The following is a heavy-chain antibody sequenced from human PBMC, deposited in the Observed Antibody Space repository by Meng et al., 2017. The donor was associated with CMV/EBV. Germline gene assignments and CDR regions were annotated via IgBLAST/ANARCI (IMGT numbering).Heavy chain of an antibody. D-gene: IGHD2-2*02. Sequence: ASVKVSCKASGYTFTSYYMHWVRQAPGQGLEWMGIINPSGGSTSYAQKFQGRVTITTDESTSTAYMELSSLRSEDTAVYYCARVIVVPAAIPLYYYYGMDVWGQGTTVTVSS. CDR1: GYTFTSYY. V-gene: IGHV1-46*01. J-gene: IGHJ6*02. CDR2: INPSGGST. CDR3: ARVIVVPAAIPLYYYYGMDV.